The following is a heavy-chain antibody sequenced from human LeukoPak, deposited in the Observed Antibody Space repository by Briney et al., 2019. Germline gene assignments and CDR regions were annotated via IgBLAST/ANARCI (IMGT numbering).Heavy chain of an antibody. CDR2: IYSGGTT. Sequence: GGSLRLSCAASGFTVSSNYMSWVRQAPGKGLEWVSVIYSGGTTYYADSVKGRFTISRDSSKNTVYLQMNSLRVEDTAMYYCARVLVGATDYWGQGTLVTVSS. CDR1: GFTVSSNY. V-gene: IGHV3-53*01. J-gene: IGHJ4*02. D-gene: IGHD1-26*01. CDR3: ARVLVGATDY.